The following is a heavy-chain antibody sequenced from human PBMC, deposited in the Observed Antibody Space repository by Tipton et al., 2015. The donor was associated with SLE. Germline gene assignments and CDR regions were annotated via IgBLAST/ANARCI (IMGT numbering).Heavy chain of an antibody. Sequence: SLRLSCAASGLTVSSKDMSWVRQAPGKGLEWVSVIYSGGSADYADSVKGRFTISRHNSNNNMVYLQMNSLRVKDTAVYYCAREEWWGAFDLWGQGTMVTVSS. V-gene: IGHV3-53*04. CDR3: AREEWWGAFDL. CDR1: GLTVSSKD. CDR2: IYSGGSA. J-gene: IGHJ3*01. D-gene: IGHD2-8*01.